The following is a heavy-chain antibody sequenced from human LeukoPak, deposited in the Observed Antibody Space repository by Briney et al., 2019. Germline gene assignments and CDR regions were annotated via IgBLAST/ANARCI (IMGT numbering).Heavy chain of an antibody. D-gene: IGHD3-16*02. J-gene: IGHJ4*02. CDR3: ARDLYDYVWGSYLTLDY. CDR1: GYTFTGYY. CDR2: INPNSGGT. V-gene: IGHV1-2*06. Sequence: ASVKVSCKASGYTFTGYYMHWVRQAPGQGLEWMGRINPNSGGTNYAQKFQGRVTMTRDTSISTAYMELSRLRSDDTAVYYCARDLYDYVWGSYLTLDYWGQGTLVTVSS.